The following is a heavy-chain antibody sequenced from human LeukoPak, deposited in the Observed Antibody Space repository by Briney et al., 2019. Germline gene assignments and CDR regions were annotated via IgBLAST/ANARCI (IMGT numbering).Heavy chain of an antibody. D-gene: IGHD2-2*01. CDR3: AKVYCSSTSCYSHYYYYYMDV. Sequence: TGGSLRLSYAASGFTFSDYYMSWIRQAPGKGLEWVSYISSSGSTIYYADSVKGRFTISRDNAKNSLYLQMNSLRAEDTAVYYCAKVYCSSTSCYSHYYYYYMDVWGKGTTVTVSS. CDR2: ISSSGSTI. J-gene: IGHJ6*03. CDR1: GFTFSDYY. V-gene: IGHV3-11*04.